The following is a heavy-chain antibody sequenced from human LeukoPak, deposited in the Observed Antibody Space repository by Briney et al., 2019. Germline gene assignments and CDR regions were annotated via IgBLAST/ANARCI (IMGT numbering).Heavy chain of an antibody. V-gene: IGHV3-11*01. CDR1: DFTFSASY. D-gene: IGHD6-25*01. J-gene: IGHJ5*01. CDR3: TRGKRTFDF. CDR2: ISPRAYST. Sequence: GGSLTLSCTVSDFTFSASYMSWIRQDPGGRLEWLSYISPRAYSTYYADSARGRFSISRDNAHSSLHLKMTTLRVDDSATYYCTRGKRTFDFWSQGTRVIVS.